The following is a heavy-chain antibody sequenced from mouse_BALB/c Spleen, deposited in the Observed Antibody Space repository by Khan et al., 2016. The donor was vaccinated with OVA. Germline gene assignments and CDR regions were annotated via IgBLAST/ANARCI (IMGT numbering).Heavy chain of an antibody. J-gene: IGHJ4*01. CDR1: GFSLTGYG. D-gene: IGHD2-10*01. CDR2: IWGDGIT. CDR3: ARGPYFCNYFAMNY. Sequence: QVQLKQSGPGLVAPSQSLSITCTVSGFSLTGYGVNWVRQPPGKGLEWLGVIWGDGITDYNSALKSRLSISKDNSKSQVFLKMNSLQTDDTARYYCARGPYFCNYFAMNYWGQGTSVTVSS. V-gene: IGHV2-6-7*01.